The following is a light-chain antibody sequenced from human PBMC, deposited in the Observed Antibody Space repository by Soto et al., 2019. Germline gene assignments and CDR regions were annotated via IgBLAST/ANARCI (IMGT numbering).Light chain of an antibody. V-gene: IGLV1-44*01. J-gene: IGLJ3*02. CDR3: AAWDDSLHAWV. Sequence: QSVLTQPPSASGTPGQRVTISCSGSSSNIGSNTVNWYQQLPGTAPKRLIYSNNQRPSGGPDRFSGSRFGTSASLGISGLLSEDESDYYCAAWDDSLHAWVFGGGTKLTVL. CDR1: SSNIGSNT. CDR2: SNN.